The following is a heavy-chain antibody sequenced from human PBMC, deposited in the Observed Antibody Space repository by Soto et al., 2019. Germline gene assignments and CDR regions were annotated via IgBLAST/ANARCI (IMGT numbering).Heavy chain of an antibody. Sequence: ASVKVSCKASGYTFTSYGISWVRQAPGQGLEWMGWINPNSGGTNYAQKFQGRVTMTGDTSISTAYMELSRLRSDDTAVYYCARDHRRRPYNWNYSLSWFDPWGQGTLVTVSS. D-gene: IGHD1-7*01. CDR3: ARDHRRRPYNWNYSLSWFDP. J-gene: IGHJ5*02. CDR1: GYTFTSYG. CDR2: INPNSGGT. V-gene: IGHV1-2*02.